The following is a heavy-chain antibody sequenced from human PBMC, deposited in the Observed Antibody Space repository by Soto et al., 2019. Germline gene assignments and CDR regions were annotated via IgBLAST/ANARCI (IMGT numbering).Heavy chain of an antibody. CDR1: GGSISSGGYS. V-gene: IGHV4-30-2*01. J-gene: IGHJ4*02. Sequence: QLQLQESGSGLVKPSQTLSLTCAVSGGSISSGGYSWSWIRQPPGKGLEWIGYIYHSGSTYYNPSLQRRVTISVDRSKHQFSLKLSSVPAADTAVYYCAGGPGVARNYWGPGTLVTVSS. D-gene: IGHD5-12*01. CDR3: AGGPGVARNY. CDR2: IYHSGST.